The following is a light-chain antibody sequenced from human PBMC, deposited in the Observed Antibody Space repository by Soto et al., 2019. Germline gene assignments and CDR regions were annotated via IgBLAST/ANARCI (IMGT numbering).Light chain of an antibody. V-gene: IGKV3-15*01. CDR3: HQYNDWWT. J-gene: IGKJ1*01. CDR2: GAS. Sequence: PGERATLSCRASKSIAISLAWYQQKPGLAPRLLIYGASTRATGIPARFSGSGSGTEFTLTINGLQSEDFAVYYCHQYNDWWTFGQGTKVEIK. CDR1: KSIAIS.